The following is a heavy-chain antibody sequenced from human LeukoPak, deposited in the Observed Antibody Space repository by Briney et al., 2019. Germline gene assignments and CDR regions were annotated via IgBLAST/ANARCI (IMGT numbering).Heavy chain of an antibody. CDR1: GFTFDDYT. CDR3: VKDLTYESSGSVFDY. J-gene: IGHJ4*02. Sequence: GGSLRLSCAASGFTFDDYTMHCVRQAPGKTLEWVSLISWDGTTYYADSMKGRFTISRDNSKNSLYLQMDTLRSEDTAFYYCVKDLTYESSGSVFDYWGQGTLVTVSS. D-gene: IGHD3-22*01. CDR2: ISWDGTT. V-gene: IGHV3-43*01.